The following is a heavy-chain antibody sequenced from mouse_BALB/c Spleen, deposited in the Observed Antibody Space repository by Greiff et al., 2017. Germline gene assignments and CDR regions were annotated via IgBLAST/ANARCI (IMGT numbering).Heavy chain of an antibody. Sequence: QVQLQQSGPGLVQPSQSLSITCTASGFSLTSYGVHWVRQSPGKGLEWLGVIWSGGSTDYNAAFISRLSISTDNSKSQVFFKMNSLQADDTAIYYCATQYAPRGGAMDYWGQGTSVTVSS. V-gene: IGHV2-4-1*01. J-gene: IGHJ4*01. D-gene: IGHD2-10*02. CDR2: IWSGGST. CDR1: GFSLTSYG. CDR3: ATQYAPRGGAMDY.